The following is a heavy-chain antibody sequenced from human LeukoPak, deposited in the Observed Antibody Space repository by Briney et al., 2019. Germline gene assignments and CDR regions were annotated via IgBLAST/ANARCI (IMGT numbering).Heavy chain of an antibody. Sequence: PGGSLRLSCAASGFTVSSNFLSWVRQAPGKGLEWVSVIYSGGKTYYADSVKGRFTISRDNSKNTLYLQMNSLRAEDTAVYYCARGADRWNYLDYRGQGTLVTVSS. CDR1: GFTVSSNF. D-gene: IGHD4-23*01. CDR3: ARGADRWNYLDY. V-gene: IGHV3-53*01. CDR2: IYSGGKT. J-gene: IGHJ4*02.